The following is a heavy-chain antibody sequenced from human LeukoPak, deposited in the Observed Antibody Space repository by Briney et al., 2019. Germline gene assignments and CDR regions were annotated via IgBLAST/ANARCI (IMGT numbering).Heavy chain of an antibody. J-gene: IGHJ4*02. CDR1: GYTFTGYY. CDR2: INPNGGGT. D-gene: IGHD3-3*01. Sequence: ASVKVSCKASGYTFTGYYMHWVRQAPGQGLEWMGWINPNGGGTNYAQKFQGRVTMTRDTSISTAYMELSRLRSDDTAVYYCASFRFLEWFPWYWGQGTLVTVSS. CDR3: ASFRFLEWFPWY. V-gene: IGHV1-2*02.